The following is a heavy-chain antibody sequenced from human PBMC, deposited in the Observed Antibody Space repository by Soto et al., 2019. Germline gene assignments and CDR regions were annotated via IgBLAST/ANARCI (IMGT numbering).Heavy chain of an antibody. CDR3: ACYASPNSRGTSGWYLDFDY. J-gene: IGHJ4*02. V-gene: IGHV3-23*01. Sequence: GGSLRLSCAASGLTFHNYVMSWVRQAPGQGLEWVSGIIGSGESTYYADSVKRRFTISRDNSKNTLYLQMNSLTVEDTAVYYCACYASPNSRGTSGWYLDFDYWGQGTLVPVSS. CDR2: IIGSGEST. CDR1: GLTFHNYV. D-gene: IGHD6-19*01.